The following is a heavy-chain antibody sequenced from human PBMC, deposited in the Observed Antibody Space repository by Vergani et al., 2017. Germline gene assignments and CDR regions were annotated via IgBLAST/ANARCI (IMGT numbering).Heavy chain of an antibody. D-gene: IGHD1-26*01. CDR1: GYTLTELS. CDR3: ARAPIGSYPLRYWYFDL. CDR2: FDPEDGET. Sequence: QVQLVQSGAEVKKPGASVKVSCKVSGYTLTELSMHWVRQAPGKGLEWMGGFDPEDGETIYAQKFQGRVTITADESTSTAYMELSSLRSEDTAVYYCARAPIGSYPLRYWYFDLWGRGTLVTVSS. V-gene: IGHV1-24*01. J-gene: IGHJ2*01.